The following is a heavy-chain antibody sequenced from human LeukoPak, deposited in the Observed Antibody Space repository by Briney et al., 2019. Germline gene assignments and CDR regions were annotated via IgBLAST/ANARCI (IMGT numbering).Heavy chain of an antibody. Sequence: SETLSLTCAVYGGSFSGYYWSWIRQPPGKGLEWIGEINHSGSTNYNPSLKSRVTISVDTSKNQFSLKLSSVTAADTAVYYCARGGGLDTVYYYYGMDVWGQGTTVTVSS. CDR1: GGSFSGYY. CDR3: ARGGGLDTVYYYYGMDV. D-gene: IGHD5-18*01. J-gene: IGHJ6*02. CDR2: INHSGST. V-gene: IGHV4-34*01.